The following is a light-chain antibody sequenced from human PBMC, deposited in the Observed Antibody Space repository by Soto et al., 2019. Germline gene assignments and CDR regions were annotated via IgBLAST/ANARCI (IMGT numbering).Light chain of an antibody. V-gene: IGLV1-44*01. CDR2: SNN. Sequence: QSVLTQRPSASRTPGQRVTISCSGSSSNIGSNTVNWYQQLPGTAPKLLIYSNNQRPSGVPARFSGSKSGNSASLAISGLQSEDEADYYCAAWDDSLNGVVFGGGTQLTVL. CDR3: AAWDDSLNGVV. CDR1: SSNIGSNT. J-gene: IGLJ2*01.